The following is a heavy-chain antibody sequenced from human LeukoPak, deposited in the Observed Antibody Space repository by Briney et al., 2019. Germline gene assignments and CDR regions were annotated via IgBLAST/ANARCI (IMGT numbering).Heavy chain of an antibody. D-gene: IGHD5-24*01. V-gene: IGHV1-46*01. CDR3: ARDGYTPTTGSDSYFDY. CDR2: INPSGGST. Sequence: ASAKVSCKASGYTFTSYYMHWVRQAPGQGLEWMGIINPSGGSTSYAQKFQGRVTMARDTSTSTVYMELSSLRSEDTAVYYCARDGYTPTTGSDSYFDYWGQGTLVTVSS. CDR1: GYTFTSYY. J-gene: IGHJ4*02.